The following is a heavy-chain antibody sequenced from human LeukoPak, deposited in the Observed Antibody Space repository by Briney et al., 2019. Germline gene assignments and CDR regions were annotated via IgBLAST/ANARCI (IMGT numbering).Heavy chain of an antibody. Sequence: SQTLSLTCAISGDSVPSNSAAWNWIRQSPSRGLEWLGRTYYRSKWYNDYAVSVKSRITINPDTSKNQFSLQLNSVTPEDTAVYYCAKALSDYYDSSPLNWFDPWGQGTLVTVSS. CDR3: AKALSDYYDSSPLNWFDP. J-gene: IGHJ5*02. D-gene: IGHD3-22*01. V-gene: IGHV6-1*01. CDR1: GDSVPSNSAA. CDR2: TYYRSKWYN.